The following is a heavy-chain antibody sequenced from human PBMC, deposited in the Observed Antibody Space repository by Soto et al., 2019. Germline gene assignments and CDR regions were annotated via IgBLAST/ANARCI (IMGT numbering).Heavy chain of an antibody. V-gene: IGHV3-30*18. Sequence: QMQLVESGGGVVQPGRSLRLSCAASGFSFNSYGMHWVRQAPGKGLEWVAFISYDGTNKFYGYSVKGRFTISRDNSKSTLYLQMNSLRPEDTAVYYCAKTGVSVVRGVPQGFDYWGQGTLVTVSS. CDR1: GFSFNSYG. CDR2: ISYDGTNK. J-gene: IGHJ4*02. CDR3: AKTGVSVVRGVPQGFDY. D-gene: IGHD3-10*01.